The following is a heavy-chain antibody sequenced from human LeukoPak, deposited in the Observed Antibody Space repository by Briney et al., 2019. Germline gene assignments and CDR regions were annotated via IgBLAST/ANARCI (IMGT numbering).Heavy chain of an antibody. J-gene: IGHJ4*02. CDR1: GGTFRTFA. CDR3: AIFQGTYGDNDNDF. V-gene: IGHV1-69*01. D-gene: IGHD4-17*01. CDR2: IIPMINTP. Sequence: GASVKVSCKASGGTFRTFAINWVRQAPGKGLEWMGGIIPMINTPKYAQRFQGRVSITADESTSTGYMEVSSLRSEGTAVYYCAIFQGTYGDNDNDFWGQGTLVTVSS.